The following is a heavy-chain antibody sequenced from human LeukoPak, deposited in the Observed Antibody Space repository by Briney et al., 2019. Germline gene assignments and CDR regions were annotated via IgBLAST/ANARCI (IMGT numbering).Heavy chain of an antibody. CDR1: GGSISSGGYS. CDR2: IYHSWST. J-gene: IGHJ6*04. D-gene: IGHD2-2*01. CDR3: ARYCSSTSCFQSGGHYYGMDV. Sequence: PSQTLCLTCAASGGSISSGGYSWSWIRPPPGQGLVWIGYIYHSWSTYYNPSLKSRVTISVDRSKNQFSLKLSSVTAADTAVYYCARYCSSTSCFQSGGHYYGMDVWGKGTTVTVSS. V-gene: IGHV4-30-2*01.